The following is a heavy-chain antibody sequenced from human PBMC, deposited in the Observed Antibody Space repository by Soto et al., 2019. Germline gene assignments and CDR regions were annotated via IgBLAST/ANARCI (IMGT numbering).Heavy chain of an antibody. CDR3: AKGLWTAGHCTGGSCYDGMDV. J-gene: IGHJ6*02. CDR2: INPKSGDT. D-gene: IGHD2-15*01. V-gene: IGHV1-2*02. Sequence: ASVKVSCKASEYAFIGFHLHWVRQAPGQGLEWMGWINPKSGDTKYAQKFQGRVTMTRDTSISTGYMELSRLESNDTAVYYCAKGLWTAGHCTGGSCYDGMDVWGQGTTVTVSS. CDR1: EYAFIGFH.